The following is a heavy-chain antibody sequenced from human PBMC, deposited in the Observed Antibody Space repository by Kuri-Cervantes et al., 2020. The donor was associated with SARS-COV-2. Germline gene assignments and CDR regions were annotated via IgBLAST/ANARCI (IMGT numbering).Heavy chain of an antibody. CDR1: GFTLRSYS. CDR3: ARGDCSGGSCYGMDV. Sequence: GESLKISCAASGFTLRSYSLNWVRQAPGKGLEWVSSISSSSSYIYYADSVKGRFTISRDNAKNSLYLQMNSLKAEDTAVYYCARGDCSGGSCYGMDVWGQGTAVTVSS. J-gene: IGHJ6*02. CDR2: ISSSSSYI. V-gene: IGHV3-21*01. D-gene: IGHD2-15*01.